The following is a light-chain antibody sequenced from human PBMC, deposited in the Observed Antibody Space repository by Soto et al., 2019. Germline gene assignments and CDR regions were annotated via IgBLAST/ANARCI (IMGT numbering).Light chain of an antibody. CDR2: GSS. Sequence: EIVMTQSPGTLSLSPGETATLSCRASQRVSSNYVAWFHQKPGQAPRLLIYGSSSRATGVPDRFSASGSGTDFTLTISRLEPEDFAVYYCQQYGRSPFTFGPGTKVHIK. CDR1: QRVSSNY. J-gene: IGKJ3*01. CDR3: QQYGRSPFT. V-gene: IGKV3-20*01.